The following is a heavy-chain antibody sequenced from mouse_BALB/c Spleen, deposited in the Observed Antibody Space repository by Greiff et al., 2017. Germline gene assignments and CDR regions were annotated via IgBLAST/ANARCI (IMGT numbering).Heavy chain of an antibody. CDR1: GFTFSSYA. CDR2: ISSGGST. J-gene: IGHJ2*01. CDR3: ARGRATVVATRGYFDY. Sequence: EVQLVESGGGLVKPGGSLKLSCAASGFTFSSYAMSWVRQTPEKRLEWVASISSGGSTYYPDSVKGRFTISRDNARNILYLQMSSLRSEDTAMYYCARGRATVVATRGYFDYWGQGTTLTVSS. D-gene: IGHD1-1*01. V-gene: IGHV5-6-5*01.